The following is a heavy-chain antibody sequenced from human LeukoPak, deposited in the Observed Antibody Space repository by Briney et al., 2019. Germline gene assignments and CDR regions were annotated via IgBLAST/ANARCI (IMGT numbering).Heavy chain of an antibody. CDR1: GFTFSSYA. J-gene: IGHJ5*02. V-gene: IGHV3-23*01. Sequence: GGSLRLSCAASGFTFSSYAMSWVRQAPGQGLEWVSAISGSGDSTYYADSVKGRFTIARHNSKNTLYLQMNSLRAEDTAVYYCAKDGYGDYVGWFDPWGQGTLVTVSS. CDR3: AKDGYGDYVGWFDP. CDR2: ISGSGDST. D-gene: IGHD4-17*01.